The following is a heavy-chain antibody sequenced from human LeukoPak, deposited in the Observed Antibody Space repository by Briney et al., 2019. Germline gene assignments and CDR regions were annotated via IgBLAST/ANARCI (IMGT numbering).Heavy chain of an antibody. D-gene: IGHD3-22*01. CDR1: GGSISSGGYS. V-gene: IGHV4-30-2*01. J-gene: IGHJ3*02. CDR3: VRGYYYDSSGYWVRAFDI. CDR2: MYHSGTT. Sequence: SETLSLTCAVSGGSISSGGYSWSWNRQPPGKDLGWIRYMYHSGTTHYNPSLKSRITISVDRSKNQFSLKLSSVTAADTAVYYCVRGYYYDSSGYWVRAFDIWGQGTMVTVSS.